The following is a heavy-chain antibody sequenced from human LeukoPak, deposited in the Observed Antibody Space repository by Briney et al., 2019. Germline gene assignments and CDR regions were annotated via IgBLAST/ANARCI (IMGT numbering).Heavy chain of an antibody. J-gene: IGHJ5*02. V-gene: IGHV5-51*01. CDR1: GHSFTNHW. CDR2: INLGDSVT. CDR3: ARRPYSGSPNWFDP. Sequence: GESLKISCEASGHSFTNHWIGWVRQMPGKGLEWMGIINLGDSVTQYSPSFQGQVTISLDKSISTAYLQWRSLKVSDTAMYYCARRPYSGSPNWFDPWGQGTLVTVSS. D-gene: IGHD1-26*01.